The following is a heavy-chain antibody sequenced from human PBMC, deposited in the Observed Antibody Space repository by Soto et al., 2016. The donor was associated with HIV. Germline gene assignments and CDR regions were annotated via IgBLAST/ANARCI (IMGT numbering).Heavy chain of an antibody. CDR3: ARARDGGWGEFSGY. Sequence: QVQLVQSGPEVKKSGASVKVSCKASGYTFTSYGITWVRQAPGQGLEWMGWISAYNGNTNYAHKVQGRVSMTTDTSTTTAYLELRSLKSDDTAVYYCARARDGGWGEFSGYWGQGTLVTVSS. CDR2: ISAYNGNT. J-gene: IGHJ4*02. V-gene: IGHV1-18*01. D-gene: IGHD3-16*01. CDR1: GYTFTSYG.